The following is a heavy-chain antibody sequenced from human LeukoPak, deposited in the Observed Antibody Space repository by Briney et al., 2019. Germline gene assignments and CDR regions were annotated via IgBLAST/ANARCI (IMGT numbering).Heavy chain of an antibody. Sequence: SVKVSCKASGGTFSSYAISWVRQAPGQGLEWMGGIIPIFGTANYAQKFQGRVTITADKSTSTAYMELSSLRAEDTAVYYCARDPGCSGGSCYTPDWFDPWGQGTLVTVSS. V-gene: IGHV1-69*06. CDR3: ARDPGCSGGSCYTPDWFDP. D-gene: IGHD2-15*01. CDR2: IIPIFGTA. J-gene: IGHJ5*02. CDR1: GGTFSSYA.